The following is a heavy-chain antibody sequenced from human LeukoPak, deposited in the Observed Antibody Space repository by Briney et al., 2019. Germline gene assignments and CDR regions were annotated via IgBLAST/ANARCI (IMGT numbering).Heavy chain of an antibody. D-gene: IGHD3-10*01. CDR2: IYSGGST. V-gene: IGHV3-53*01. Sequence: GGSLRLSCTASGFTVSSNYISWVRQAPGKGLEWVSIIYSGGSTYYADSVKGRFTVSRDNSKNTLSLQMNSLRAEDTAVYYCARGQSGTPHYYYGMDVWGQGTTVTVSS. J-gene: IGHJ6*02. CDR3: ARGQSGTPHYYYGMDV. CDR1: GFTVSSNY.